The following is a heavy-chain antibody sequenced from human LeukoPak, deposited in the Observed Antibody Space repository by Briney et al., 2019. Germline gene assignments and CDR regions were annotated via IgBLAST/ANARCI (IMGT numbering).Heavy chain of an antibody. D-gene: IGHD3-9*01. CDR3: ASGDIGYDILTGYYVS. J-gene: IGHJ5*02. Sequence: GASVKVSCKASGGTFSSYAISWVRQAPGQGLEWMGGIIPIFGTANYAQKFQGRVTITADESTSTAYMELSSLRSEDTAVYYCASGDIGYDILTGYYVSWGQGTLVTVSS. CDR1: GGTFSSYA. V-gene: IGHV1-69*13. CDR2: IIPIFGTA.